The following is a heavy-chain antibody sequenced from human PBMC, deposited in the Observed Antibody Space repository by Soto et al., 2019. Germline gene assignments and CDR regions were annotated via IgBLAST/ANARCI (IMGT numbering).Heavy chain of an antibody. CDR2: ISGRSGVT. Sequence: EGQLLQSGGDLVQPGGSLRLSCAGSGLTLRSYAMTWIRQTPEKGLEWVATISGRSGVTSYADSVKGRFTVSRDNSKNTLYLQMNSLRADDTAIYYCAKGGPFTGGFDPWGQGTLVTVSA. D-gene: IGHD3-16*01. CDR3: AKGGPFTGGFDP. V-gene: IGHV3-23*01. J-gene: IGHJ5*02. CDR1: GLTLRSYA.